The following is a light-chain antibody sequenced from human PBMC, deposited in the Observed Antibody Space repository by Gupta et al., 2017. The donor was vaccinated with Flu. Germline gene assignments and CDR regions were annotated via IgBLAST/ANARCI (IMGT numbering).Light chain of an antibody. CDR3: QVWDSSSDHWV. V-gene: IGLV3-21*03. CDR1: NIGSKS. CDR2: DDS. Sequence: GKTSRITCGGNNIGSKSVHWYQQKPGQAPVLVVYDDSDRPSGIPERFSGSNSGNTATLTISRVEAGDEADYYCQVWDSSSDHWVFGGGTKLTVL. J-gene: IGLJ3*02.